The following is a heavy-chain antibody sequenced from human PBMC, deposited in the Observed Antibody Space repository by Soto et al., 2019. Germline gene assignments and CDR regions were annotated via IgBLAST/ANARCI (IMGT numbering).Heavy chain of an antibody. CDR3: ARGPYYDILTGYYRGRFDY. J-gene: IGHJ4*02. V-gene: IGHV4-34*01. CDR1: GGSFSGYY. Sequence: SETLSLTCAAYGGSFSGYYWSWIRQPPGKGLEWIGEINHSGSTNYNPSLKSRVTISVDTSKNQFSLKLSSVTAADTAVYYCARGPYYDILTGYYRGRFDYWGQGTLVTVSS. D-gene: IGHD3-9*01. CDR2: INHSGST.